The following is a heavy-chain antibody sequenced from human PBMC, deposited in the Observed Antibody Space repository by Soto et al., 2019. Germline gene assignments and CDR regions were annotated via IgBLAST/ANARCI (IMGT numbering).Heavy chain of an antibody. CDR1: GFTFSSYS. CDR2: ISSSSSYI. J-gene: IGHJ6*03. Sequence: GGSLRLSCAASGFTFSSYSMNWVRQAPGKGLEWVSSISSSSSYIYYADSVKGRFTISRDNAKNSLYLQMNSLXAXXTAVYYCARVPVSYGLDWTYYYYMDVWGKGTTVTVSS. D-gene: IGHD1-26*01. V-gene: IGHV3-21*01. CDR3: ARVPVSYGLDWTYYYYMDV.